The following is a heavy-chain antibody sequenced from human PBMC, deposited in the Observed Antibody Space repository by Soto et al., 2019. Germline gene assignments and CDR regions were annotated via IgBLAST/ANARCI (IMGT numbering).Heavy chain of an antibody. CDR3: ARGMTTVTTFDY. CDR2: IYHSGST. J-gene: IGHJ4*02. CDR1: GGSISSGGYS. D-gene: IGHD4-17*01. V-gene: IGHV4-30-2*01. Sequence: QLQLRESGSGLVKPSQTLSLTCAGSGGSISSGGYSWSWIRQPPGKGLEWIGYIYHSGSTYYNPSLKSRVTISVDRSKNQVSLKLSSVTAADTAVYYCARGMTTVTTFDYWGQGTLVTVSS.